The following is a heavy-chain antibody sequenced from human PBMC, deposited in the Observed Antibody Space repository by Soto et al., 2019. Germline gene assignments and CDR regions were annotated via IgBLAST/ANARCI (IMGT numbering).Heavy chain of an antibody. CDR2: IYYSGST. CDR1: GGSISSSSYY. CDR3: ARVGRGGGMDV. D-gene: IGHD2-15*01. J-gene: IGHJ6*02. Sequence: QLQLQESGPGLVKPSETLSLTCTVSGGSISSSSYYWGWIRQPPGKGLEWIGRIYYSGSTYYNPALKSRATISVDTSKNQFSLKLSAVTAADTAVYYCARVGRGGGMDVWGQGTTVTVSS. V-gene: IGHV4-39*01.